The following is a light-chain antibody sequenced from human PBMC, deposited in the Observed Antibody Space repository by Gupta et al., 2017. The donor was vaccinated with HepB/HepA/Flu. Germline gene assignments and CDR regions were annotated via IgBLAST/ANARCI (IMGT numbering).Light chain of an antibody. J-gene: IGKJ1*01. CDR1: QSVSSSF. CDR2: GAS. Sequence: EIVLTQSPGTLSVSPGERATLSCRASQSVSSSFLAWYQQKPAQAPRLLLYGASSRATGIPDRFSGSGSGTDFTLTIIKLEPEDFAVYYCQQYGSSPKTFGQGTKVEIK. V-gene: IGKV3-20*01. CDR3: QQYGSSPKT.